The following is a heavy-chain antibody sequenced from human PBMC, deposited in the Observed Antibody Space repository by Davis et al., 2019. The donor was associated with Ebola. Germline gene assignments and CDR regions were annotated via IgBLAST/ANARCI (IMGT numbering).Heavy chain of an antibody. D-gene: IGHD3-3*01. J-gene: IGHJ4*02. CDR2: INPSSGGT. CDR1: GYTFTSYG. CDR3: ARGRDIWSAYSY. V-gene: IGHV1-2*02. Sequence: ASVKVSCKASGYTFTSYGISWVRQAPGQGLEWMGCINPSSGGTHSAQKFQGRLTMTRDTSINTAYLEMSSLIYDDTAIYYCARGRDIWSAYSYWGQGSLVTVSS.